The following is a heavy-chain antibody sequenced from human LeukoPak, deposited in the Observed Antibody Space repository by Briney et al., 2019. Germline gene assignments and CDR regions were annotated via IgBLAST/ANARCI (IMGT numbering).Heavy chain of an antibody. D-gene: IGHD2-15*01. CDR2: INWNGGST. Sequence: GGSLRLSCAASGFTFDDYGMSWVRQAPGKGLEWVSGINWNGGSTGYADSVKGRFTISRDNAKNSLHLQMNSLRAEDTALYYCARDPSVLGPGHDAFDIWGQGTMVTVSS. J-gene: IGHJ3*02. V-gene: IGHV3-20*04. CDR3: ARDPSVLGPGHDAFDI. CDR1: GFTFDDYG.